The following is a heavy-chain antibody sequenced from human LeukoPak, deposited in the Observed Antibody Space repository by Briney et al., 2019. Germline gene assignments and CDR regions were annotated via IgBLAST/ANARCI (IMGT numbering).Heavy chain of an antibody. Sequence: ASVKVSCKASGYTFTSYDINWVRQATGQGLEWMGWMNPNSGNTGYAQKFQGRVTMTRNTSISTAYMELSSLRSEDTAVYYCARVLAARKRNWFDPWGQGTLVTVSS. V-gene: IGHV1-8*01. J-gene: IGHJ5*02. CDR2: MNPNSGNT. CDR1: GYTFTSYD. CDR3: ARVLAARKRNWFDP. D-gene: IGHD6-6*01.